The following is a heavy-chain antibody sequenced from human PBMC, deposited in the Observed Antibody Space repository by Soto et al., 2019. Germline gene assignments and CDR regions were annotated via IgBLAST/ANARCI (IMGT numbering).Heavy chain of an antibody. J-gene: IGHJ4*02. CDR1: GDSINRNY. D-gene: IGHD3-3*01. CDR3: ATSPIFGVVSA. V-gene: IGHV4-59*01. Sequence: QVQLQESGPGLVKPSETLSLTCTVSGDSINRNYWNWIRQPPGKGLEWIGNIYYSGSTYYNPSLKSRVTISVDRSKNQFSLKLTSVIAADTAVYYCATSPIFGVVSAWGPGTLVTVSS. CDR2: IYYSGST.